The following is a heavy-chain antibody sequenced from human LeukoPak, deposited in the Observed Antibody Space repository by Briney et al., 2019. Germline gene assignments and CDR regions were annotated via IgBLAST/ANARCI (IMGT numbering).Heavy chain of an antibody. CDR3: ARDRGGSYYGGHDAFDI. CDR2: ISSSSSYI. J-gene: IGHJ3*02. Sequence: GGSLRLSCAASGFTFSSYSMNWVRQAPGKGLEWVSSISSSSSYIYYADSVKGRFTISRDNAKNSLYLQMNSLRAEDTAVYYCARDRGGSYYGGHDAFDIWGQGTMVTVSS. V-gene: IGHV3-21*01. D-gene: IGHD1-26*01. CDR1: GFTFSSYS.